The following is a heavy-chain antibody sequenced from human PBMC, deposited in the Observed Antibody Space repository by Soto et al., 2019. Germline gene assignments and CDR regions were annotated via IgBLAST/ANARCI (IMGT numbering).Heavy chain of an antibody. D-gene: IGHD3-3*01. Sequence: QVQLVQSGAEVKKPGASVKVSCKASGYTFTGYYMHWVRQAPGQGLEWMGWINPNSGGTNYAQKFQGRVTMTRDTSISTAYMELSRLRSYDTAVYYCARGGGVTTDYYYYGMDVWGQGTTVTVSS. CDR2: INPNSGGT. V-gene: IGHV1-2*02. CDR3: ARGGGVTTDYYYYGMDV. CDR1: GYTFTGYY. J-gene: IGHJ6*02.